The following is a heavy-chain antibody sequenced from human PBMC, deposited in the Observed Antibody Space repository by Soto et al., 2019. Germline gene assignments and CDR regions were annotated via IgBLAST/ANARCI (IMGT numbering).Heavy chain of an antibody. Sequence: GGSLRLSCAASGFTFSSYWMHWVRQAPGKGLVWVSRINSDGSSTSYADSVKGRFTISRDNAKNTLHLQMNSLRAEDTAVYYCARDVDYYYDSSSLDYWGQGTLVTVSS. CDR2: INSDGSST. CDR1: GFTFSSYW. J-gene: IGHJ4*02. D-gene: IGHD3-22*01. CDR3: ARDVDYYYDSSSLDY. V-gene: IGHV3-74*01.